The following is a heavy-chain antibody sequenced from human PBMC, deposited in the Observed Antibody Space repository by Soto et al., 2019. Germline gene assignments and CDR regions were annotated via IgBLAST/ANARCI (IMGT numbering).Heavy chain of an antibody. CDR3: ARGLRYYYGSGSHPLLEY. CDR2: INPNSGGT. CDR1: GYTFTGYY. J-gene: IGHJ4*02. Sequence: ASVKVSCKASGYTFTGYYMHWVRQAPGQGLEWMGWINPNSGGTNYAQEFQGRVTMTRDTSISTAYMELSRLRSDDTAVYYCARGLRYYYGSGSHPLLEYWGERTLVTVS. V-gene: IGHV1-2*02. D-gene: IGHD3-10*01.